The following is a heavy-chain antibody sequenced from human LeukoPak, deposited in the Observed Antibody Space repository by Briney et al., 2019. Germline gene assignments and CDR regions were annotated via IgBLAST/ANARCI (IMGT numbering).Heavy chain of an antibody. J-gene: IGHJ5*02. CDR2: IKQDGNEK. CDR1: GFIFSTYW. V-gene: IGHV3-7*01. Sequence: GSLRLSCAASGFIFSTYWMSWVRQAPGKGLEWVASIKQDGNEKSYVDSVKGRFTISRDNAKNSQYLQMNSLRAEDTAVYYCARGPNWFDPWGQGTLVTVSS. CDR3: ARGPNWFDP.